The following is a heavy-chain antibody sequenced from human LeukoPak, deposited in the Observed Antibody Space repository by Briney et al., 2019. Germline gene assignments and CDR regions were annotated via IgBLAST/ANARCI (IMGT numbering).Heavy chain of an antibody. CDR3: ARVLIQSLFQVAVAGGWFDP. J-gene: IGHJ5*02. CDR1: GYTFTSYG. Sequence: ASVKVSCKASGYTFTSYGISWVRQAPGQGLEWMGWISAYNGNTNYAQKLQGRVTMTTDTSTSTAYMELRSLRSDDTAVYYCARVLIQSLFQVAVAGGWFDPWGQGTLVTVSS. CDR2: ISAYNGNT. V-gene: IGHV1-18*01. D-gene: IGHD6-19*01.